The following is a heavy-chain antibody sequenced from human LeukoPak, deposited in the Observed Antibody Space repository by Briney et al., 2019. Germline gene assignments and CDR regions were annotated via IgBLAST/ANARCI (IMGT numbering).Heavy chain of an antibody. D-gene: IGHD2-2*01. CDR1: GFTFSSYS. V-gene: IGHV3-21*01. Sequence: GGSLRLSCAASGFTFSSYSMNWVRLAPGKGLEWVSSISSSSSYIYYADSVKGRFTISRDNAKNSLYLQMNSLRAEDTAVYYCARDEDQYYFDYWGQGTLVTVSS. CDR2: ISSSSSYI. CDR3: ARDEDQYYFDY. J-gene: IGHJ4*02.